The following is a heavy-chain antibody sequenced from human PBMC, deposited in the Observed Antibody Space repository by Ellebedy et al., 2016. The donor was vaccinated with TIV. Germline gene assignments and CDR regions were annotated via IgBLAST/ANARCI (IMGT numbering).Heavy chain of an antibody. CDR3: ARDRHDYGDYASNYYYGMDV. D-gene: IGHD4-17*01. CDR1: GGTFSSYA. J-gene: IGHJ6*02. V-gene: IGHV1-69*13. Sequence: AASVKVSCKASGGTFSSYAISWVRQAPGQGLEWMGGIIPIFGTANYAQKFQGRVTITADESTSTAYMELSSLRSEDTAVYYCARDRHDYGDYASNYYYGMDVWGQGTTVTVSS. CDR2: IIPIFGTA.